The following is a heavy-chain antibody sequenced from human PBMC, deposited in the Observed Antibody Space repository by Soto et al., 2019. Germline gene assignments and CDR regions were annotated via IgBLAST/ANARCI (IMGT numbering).Heavy chain of an antibody. V-gene: IGHV3-23*01. CDR2: ISGSGDKT. CDR1: GFTFSSYA. J-gene: IGHJ4*02. D-gene: IGHD3-3*01. Sequence: EVQLLESGGGLVQPGGSLRLSCAASGFTFSSYAMSWVRQAPGKGLEWVSVISGSGDKTYYADSVKGRFSISTDSSKNTVYLQMNNLRAEDTAVYFCAKDRRGFLEWLDLDYWGQGTLVTVSS. CDR3: AKDRRGFLEWLDLDY.